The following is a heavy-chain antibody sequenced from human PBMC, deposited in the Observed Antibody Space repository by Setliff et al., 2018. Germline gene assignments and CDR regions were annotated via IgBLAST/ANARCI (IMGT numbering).Heavy chain of an antibody. CDR3: AREYYYARSRNFDY. Sequence: SETLSLTCTVSGGSINNYYWSWIRQSPGKGLEWIGYIYYSGSTNYNPSLKSRVSISVDTSKNQFSLRLTSVTAADTAVYYCAREYYYARSRNFDYWGQGTLVTVSS. J-gene: IGHJ4*02. V-gene: IGHV4-59*01. D-gene: IGHD3-22*01. CDR2: IYYSGST. CDR1: GGSINNYY.